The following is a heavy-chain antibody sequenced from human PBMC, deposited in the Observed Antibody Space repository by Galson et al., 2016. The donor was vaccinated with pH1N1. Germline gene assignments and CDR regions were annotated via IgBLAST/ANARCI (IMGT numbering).Heavy chain of an antibody. CDR3: ARAIAAADSA. D-gene: IGHD6-13*01. V-gene: IGHV3-7*01. Sequence: SLRLSCAASGFTFSNYWMHWVRQAPGKGLEWVANIKQDGSEKYYVDSVKGRFTISRDNAKNSLYMQMNSLRAEDTAVYYCARAIAAADSAWGQGTMVTVSS. CDR2: IKQDGSEK. J-gene: IGHJ3*01. CDR1: GFTFSNYW.